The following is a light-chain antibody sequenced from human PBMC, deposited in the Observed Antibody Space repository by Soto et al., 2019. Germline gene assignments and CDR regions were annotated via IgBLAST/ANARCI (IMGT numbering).Light chain of an antibody. Sequence: DIALTQSPGTLALSPGDRAILSCRASQSVNSGSLAWYQQRPGQAPRLLIYGATIRATGIPDKFSGSGSGTDFTLTISRLEPEDFAVYYCQQYGSSVRTFGQGTMVEIK. V-gene: IGKV3-20*01. CDR2: GAT. CDR1: QSVNSGS. CDR3: QQYGSSVRT. J-gene: IGKJ1*01.